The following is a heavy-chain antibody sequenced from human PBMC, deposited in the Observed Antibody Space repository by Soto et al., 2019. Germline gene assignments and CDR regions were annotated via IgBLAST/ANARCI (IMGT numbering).Heavy chain of an antibody. Sequence: ASVKVSCKASGGTFSSYAISWVRQAPGQGLEWMGGIIPIFGTANYAQKFQGRVTITADKSTSTAYMELSSLRSEDMAVYYCVSGDTAMVPQTWGQGTLVTVSS. V-gene: IGHV1-69*06. D-gene: IGHD5-18*01. CDR2: IIPIFGTA. CDR1: GGTFSSYA. J-gene: IGHJ5*02. CDR3: VSGDTAMVPQT.